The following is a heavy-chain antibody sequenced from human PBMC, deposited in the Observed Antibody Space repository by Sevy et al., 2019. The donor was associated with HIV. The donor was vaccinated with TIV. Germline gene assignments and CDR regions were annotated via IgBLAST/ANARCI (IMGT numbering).Heavy chain of an antibody. CDR3: ARHEERVKWDIVVVVAATLAAFDI. D-gene: IGHD2-15*01. J-gene: IGHJ3*02. CDR1: GGSISSSSYY. Sequence: SETLSLTCTVSGGSISSSSYYWGWIRQPPGKGLEWIGSIYYSGSTYYNPSLKSRVTISVDTSKHQFSLKLSSVTAADTVVYYCARHEERVKWDIVVVVAATLAAFDIWGQGTMVTVSS. CDR2: IYYSGST. V-gene: IGHV4-39*01.